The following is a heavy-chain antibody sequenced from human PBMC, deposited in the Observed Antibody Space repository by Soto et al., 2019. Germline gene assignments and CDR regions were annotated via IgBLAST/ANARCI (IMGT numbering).Heavy chain of an antibody. Sequence: VGSLRLSCAASGFTFSSYSMNWVRQAPGKGLEWVSSISSSSSYIYYAGSVKGRFTISRDNAKNSLLLQMSSLRAEDTAVYYCAREIIAAAGTWWGQGTLVTVSS. D-gene: IGHD6-13*01. CDR3: AREIIAAAGTW. J-gene: IGHJ4*02. CDR2: ISSSSSYI. CDR1: GFTFSSYS. V-gene: IGHV3-21*01.